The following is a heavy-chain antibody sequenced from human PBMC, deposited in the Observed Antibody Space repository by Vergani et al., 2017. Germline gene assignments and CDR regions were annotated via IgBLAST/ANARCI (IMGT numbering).Heavy chain of an antibody. CDR1: GGSISSYY. CDR3: ARYYYDSSGYPVYFDY. D-gene: IGHD3-22*01. CDR2: IYYSGST. V-gene: IGHV4-59*01. J-gene: IGHJ4*02. Sequence: QVQLQESGPGLVKPSETLSLTCTVSGGSISSYYWSWIRQPPGKGLEWIGYIYYSGSTTYNPSLKSRVTISVDTSKNQFSLKLSSVTAADTAVYYCARYYYDSSGYPVYFDYWGQGTLVTVSS.